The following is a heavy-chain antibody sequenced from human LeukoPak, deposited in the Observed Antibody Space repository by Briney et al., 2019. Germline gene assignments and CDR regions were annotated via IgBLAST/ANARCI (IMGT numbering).Heavy chain of an antibody. J-gene: IGHJ4*02. D-gene: IGHD3-22*01. CDR3: AKDAQGYYDSSGYYSPLFDY. CDR2: INSDGSST. Sequence: GGSLRLSCAASGFTFSSYWMHWVRQAPGKGLVWVSRINSDGSSTSYADSVKGRFTISRDNSKNTLYLQMNSLRAEDTAVYYCAKDAQGYYDSSGYYSPLFDYWGQGTLVTVSS. V-gene: IGHV3-74*01. CDR1: GFTFSSYW.